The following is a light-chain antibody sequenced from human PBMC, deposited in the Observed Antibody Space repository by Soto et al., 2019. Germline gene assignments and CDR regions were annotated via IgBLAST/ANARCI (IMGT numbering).Light chain of an antibody. CDR2: LGS. CDR1: QSLLHSYGFHY. CDR3: MQALQTPWT. V-gene: IGKV2-28*01. J-gene: IGKJ1*01. Sequence: DIVMTQSPLSLPVTPGEPASISCRSSQSLLHSYGFHYLDWYLQKPGQSPQLLIYLGSNRASGVPDRFSATQSGTTFTLKISSVEAEDVGVYYCMQALQTPWTFGLGTKVEIK.